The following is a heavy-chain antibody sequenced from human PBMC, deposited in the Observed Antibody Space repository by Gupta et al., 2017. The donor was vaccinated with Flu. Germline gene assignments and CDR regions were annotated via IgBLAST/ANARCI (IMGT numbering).Heavy chain of an antibody. CDR2: IWYDGSNK. J-gene: IGHJ6*02. CDR3: ARDGRKYHVYYYYGMDV. Sequence: VQLVESGGGVVQPGRSLRLPSASSGFTFSSFGMHWVRPAPGKGLEWVAVIWYDGSNKYYADSVKGRFTISRDNSKNTLYLQMNSLRAEDTAVYYCARDGRKYHVYYYYGMDVWGQGTTVTVSS. V-gene: IGHV3-33*01. D-gene: IGHD2-2*01. CDR1: GFTFSSFG.